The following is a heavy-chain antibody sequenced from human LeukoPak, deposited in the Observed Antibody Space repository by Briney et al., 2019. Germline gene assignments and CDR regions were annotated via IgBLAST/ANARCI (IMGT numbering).Heavy chain of an antibody. D-gene: IGHD3-16*01. CDR3: ANHRDYVWGSPLDY. Sequence: GGPLRLSCAASGFTFSNYAMSWVRQAPGKGLEWVSYICSSSSYTNYADSVKGRFAIARDNAKNSLFLQMNSLGAEDTAVYYCANHRDYVWGSPLDYWGQGAQVTLSS. CDR2: ICSSSSYT. CDR1: GFTFSNYA. J-gene: IGHJ4*02. V-gene: IGHV3-11*03.